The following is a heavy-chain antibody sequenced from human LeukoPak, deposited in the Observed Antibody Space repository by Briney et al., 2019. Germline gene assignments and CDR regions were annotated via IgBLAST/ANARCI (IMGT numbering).Heavy chain of an antibody. V-gene: IGHV3-48*01. D-gene: IGHD3-3*01. CDR3: AKAQEWLSDNWFDP. Sequence: PGGSLRLSCAASGFTFSSYSMNWVRQAPGKGLEWVSYISSSSSTIYYADSVKGRFTISRDNSKNTMYLQMNSLRAEDTAVYYCAKAQEWLSDNWFDPWGQGTLVTVSS. CDR1: GFTFSSYS. J-gene: IGHJ5*02. CDR2: ISSSSSTI.